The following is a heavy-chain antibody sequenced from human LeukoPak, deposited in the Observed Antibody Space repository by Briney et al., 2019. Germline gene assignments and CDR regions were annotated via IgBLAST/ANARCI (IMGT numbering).Heavy chain of an antibody. CDR1: GYSISSSYF. D-gene: IGHD6-25*01. V-gene: IGHV4-38-2*02. Sequence: ASETLSLTCTVSGYSISSSYFWGWIRQPPGKGLEWIVSISHSGNTYYNPSLKSRVTISIDTSKNQFSLNLRLVTAADTAVYYCARHAAAANFDYWGQGTLVTVSS. CDR3: ARHAAAANFDY. J-gene: IGHJ4*02. CDR2: ISHSGNT.